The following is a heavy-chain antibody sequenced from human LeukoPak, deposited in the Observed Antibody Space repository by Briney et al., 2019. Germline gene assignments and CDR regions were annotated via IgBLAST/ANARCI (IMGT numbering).Heavy chain of an antibody. CDR2: INSDGNTT. Sequence: GGSLRLSCAASGFTFSHYWMHWVRQAPGKGLVWVSRINSDGNTTSYADSVKGRFTVSRDNAKNTLYLQMNSLRAEDTAVYYCARDFVEFDYWGQGTPVTVSS. J-gene: IGHJ4*02. CDR1: GFTFSHYW. D-gene: IGHD6-6*01. V-gene: IGHV3-74*01. CDR3: ARDFVEFDY.